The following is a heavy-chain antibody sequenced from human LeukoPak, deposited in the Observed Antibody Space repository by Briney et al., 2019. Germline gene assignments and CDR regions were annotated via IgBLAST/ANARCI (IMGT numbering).Heavy chain of an antibody. V-gene: IGHV3-23*01. Sequence: GGSLRLSCAASGFAFSNYAMNWVRQAPGKGLEWVSTISTSGDSTYYADSVKGRFTISRDNSKNTLHLQMNSLRAEDTAVYYCAKSPSGEYFDYWGQGTLVTVSS. D-gene: IGHD1-26*01. CDR2: ISTSGDST. J-gene: IGHJ4*02. CDR3: AKSPSGEYFDY. CDR1: GFAFSNYA.